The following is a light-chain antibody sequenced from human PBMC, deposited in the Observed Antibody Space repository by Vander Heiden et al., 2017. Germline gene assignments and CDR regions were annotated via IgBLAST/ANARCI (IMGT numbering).Light chain of an antibody. CDR2: DVS. CDR1: SSDVGGYNY. CDR3: CSYAGSYTWV. V-gene: IGLV2-11*01. Sequence: QSALTPPRSWSWSPGQSVTISCTGTSSDVGGYNYVSWYQQHPGKAPKLMIYDVSKRPSGVPDRFSGSKSGNTASLTISGLQAEDEADYYCCSYAGSYTWVFGGGTKLTVL. J-gene: IGLJ3*02.